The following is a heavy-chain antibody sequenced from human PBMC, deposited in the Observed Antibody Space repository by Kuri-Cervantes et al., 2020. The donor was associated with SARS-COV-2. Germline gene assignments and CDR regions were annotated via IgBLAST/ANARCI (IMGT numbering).Heavy chain of an antibody. CDR2: ISSSSSTI. CDR3: ARDRKAVTYYYYYGMDV. CDR1: GFTFSSYS. Sequence: GESLKISCAASGFTFSSYSMNWVRQAPGKGLEWVSYISSSSSTIYYADSVKGRFTISRDNAKNSLYLQMNSLRAEDTAVYYCARDRKAVTYYYYYGMDVWGQGTTVTVSS. D-gene: IGHD4-17*01. V-gene: IGHV3-48*01. J-gene: IGHJ6*02.